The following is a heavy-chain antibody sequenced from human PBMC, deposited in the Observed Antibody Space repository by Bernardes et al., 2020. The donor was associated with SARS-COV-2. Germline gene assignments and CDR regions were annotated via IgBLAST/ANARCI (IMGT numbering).Heavy chain of an antibody. V-gene: IGHV4-31*11. CDR2: ISYIGST. J-gene: IGHJ6*02. CDR1: GGSLSSGGYY. CDR3: ARAGYDDGVGSFYDRVGGYYGRDV. D-gene: IGHD3-22*01. Sequence: SETLSLTCAVSGGSLSSGGYYWSWIRQYPGKGLEWIGYISYIGSTYYNPSLKSRLSISADTSKNQFSLHLSSVTAADTAVYYCARAGYDDGVGSFYDRVGGYYGRDVWGQESADTDSS.